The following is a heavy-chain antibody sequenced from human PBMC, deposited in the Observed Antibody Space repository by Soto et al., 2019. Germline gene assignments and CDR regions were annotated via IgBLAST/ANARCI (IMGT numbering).Heavy chain of an antibody. CDR3: ARASGFRVGDMDY. CDR2: ISGYNGNT. Sequence: QVQVVQSGAEVKKPGASVKVSCKASGYTFTSYGISWVRQAPGQGLEWMGWISGYNGNTNYAQKVQGRVTMTTDTSTSTAHMELRSLRSDDTAVYYCARASGFRVGDMDYWGQGTLLTVSS. J-gene: IGHJ4*02. V-gene: IGHV1-18*01. D-gene: IGHD5-12*01. CDR1: GYTFTSYG.